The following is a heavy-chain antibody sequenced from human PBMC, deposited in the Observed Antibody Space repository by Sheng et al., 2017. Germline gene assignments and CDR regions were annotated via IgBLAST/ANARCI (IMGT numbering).Heavy chain of an antibody. V-gene: IGHV3-9*03. D-gene: IGHD4-4*01. CDR3: AKDSTGSNYFDAFDM. CDR1: GFTFDDYA. J-gene: IGHJ3*02. Sequence: EVQLVESGGGLVQPGRSLRLSCAASGFTFDDYAMHWVRQAPGKGLEWVAGITWNSGSIGYADSVKGRFTISRDNAKNSLYLQMNSLRAEDMALYYCAKDSTGSNYFDAFDMWGQGTMVTASS. CDR2: ITWNSGSI.